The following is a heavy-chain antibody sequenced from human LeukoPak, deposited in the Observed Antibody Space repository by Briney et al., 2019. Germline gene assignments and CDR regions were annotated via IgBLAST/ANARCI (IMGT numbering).Heavy chain of an antibody. CDR2: ITGSGSGT. J-gene: IGHJ4*02. CDR3: AKPGYVTSGWFVC. D-gene: IGHD6-19*01. Sequence: PGGSLRLSCAASGFTFGSYGMSWVRQTPEKGLEWVSTITGSGSGTYYTDSVKGRFTISRDNSENTLYLQMNSLRAEDTAVYYCAKPGYVTSGWFVCWGLGILVTVSS. V-gene: IGHV3-23*01. CDR1: GFTFGSYG.